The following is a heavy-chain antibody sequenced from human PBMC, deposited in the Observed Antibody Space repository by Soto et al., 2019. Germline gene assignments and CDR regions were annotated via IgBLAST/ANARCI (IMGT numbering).Heavy chain of an antibody. J-gene: IGHJ6*02. CDR2: IIPIFGTA. D-gene: IGHD3-10*01. V-gene: IGHV1-69*13. CDR3: ARDHRPRFGELWRPAAPLGV. CDR1: GGTFSSYA. Sequence: GASVKVSCKASGGTFSSYAISWVRQAPGQGLEWMGGIIPIFGTANYAQKFQGRVTITADESTSTAYMELSSLRSEDTAVYYCARDHRPRFGELWRPAAPLGVWGQGTTVTVSS.